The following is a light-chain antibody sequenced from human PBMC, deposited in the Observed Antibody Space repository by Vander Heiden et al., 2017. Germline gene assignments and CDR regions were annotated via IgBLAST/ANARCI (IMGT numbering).Light chain of an antibody. CDR1: KSNIGAGYD. V-gene: IGLV1-40*01. CDR2: GNI. Sequence: QSVLTQPPAVSGAPGQRLTISCSGSKSNIGAGYDVHWYQQLPVTAPKLRIYGNINRPSGVPDRFSGSKSGTSASLAITGLQAEDEADYYCQSYDSSLRVFGTGTKVTVL. CDR3: QSYDSSLRV. J-gene: IGLJ1*01.